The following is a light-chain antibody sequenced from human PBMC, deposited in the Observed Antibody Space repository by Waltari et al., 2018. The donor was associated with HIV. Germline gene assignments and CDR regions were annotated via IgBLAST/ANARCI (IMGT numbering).Light chain of an antibody. J-gene: IGKJ3*01. CDR2: WAS. CDR1: QSVLHSSNNKKC. CDR3: QQYFSSPRT. Sequence: DIVMTQSPDSLAVSLGERATINCKFSQSVLHSSNNKKCLAWYQQKPGQPPKLLTYWASTRASGVPDRFSGSGSVTDVTLTITSLQAEDVAVYYCQQYFSSPRTFGPGTKVDV. V-gene: IGKV4-1*01.